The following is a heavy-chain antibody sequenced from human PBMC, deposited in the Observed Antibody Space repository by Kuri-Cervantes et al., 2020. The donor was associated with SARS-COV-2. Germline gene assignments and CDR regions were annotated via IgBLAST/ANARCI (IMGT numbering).Heavy chain of an antibody. J-gene: IGHJ4*02. D-gene: IGHD4-23*01. CDR3: ARAGGGNAPRLFDY. V-gene: IGHV1-2*04. CDR1: GYAFTSYG. Sequence: ASVKVSCKASGYAFTSYGISWVRQAPGQGLEWMGWIITYSGHTNYAQKFQGWVTMTRDTSISTAYMELSRLRSDDTAVYYCARAGGGNAPRLFDYWGQGTLVTVSS. CDR2: IITYSGHT.